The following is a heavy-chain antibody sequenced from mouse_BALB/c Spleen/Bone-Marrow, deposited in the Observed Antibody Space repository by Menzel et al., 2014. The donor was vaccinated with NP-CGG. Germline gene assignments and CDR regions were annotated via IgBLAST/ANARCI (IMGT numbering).Heavy chain of an antibody. V-gene: IGHV4-1*02. CDR3: ARMGYYGWLAY. CDR1: GFDFRTYW. CDR2: INPDSKTK. J-gene: IGHJ3*01. D-gene: IGHD1-1*01. Sequence: DVQLVESGGGLVQTGGFLKLSCAASGFDFRTYWMSWVRQAPGKGLEWIGEINPDSKTKNYAPSLKDKFIISRDNAKNTLYLQMSKVRSEDTALYYCARMGYYGWLAYWGQGTLVTVSA.